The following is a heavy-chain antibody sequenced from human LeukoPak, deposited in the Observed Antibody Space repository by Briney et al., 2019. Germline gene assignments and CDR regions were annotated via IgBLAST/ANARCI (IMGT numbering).Heavy chain of an antibody. Sequence: SETLSLTCTVSGGSISSYYWSWIRQPPGKGLEWIGYIYYSGSTNYNPSLKSRVTISVDTSKNQFSLKLSSVTAADTAVYYCARGDNYYGSGSYYPFDYWGQGTLVTVSS. V-gene: IGHV4-59*01. D-gene: IGHD3-10*01. CDR3: ARGDNYYGSGSYYPFDY. J-gene: IGHJ4*02. CDR1: GGSISSYY. CDR2: IYYSGST.